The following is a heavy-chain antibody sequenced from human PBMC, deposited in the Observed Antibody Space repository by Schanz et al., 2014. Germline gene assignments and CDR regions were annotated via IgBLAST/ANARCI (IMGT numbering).Heavy chain of an antibody. CDR1: GSAFTSFY. CDR2: INPSGGST. D-gene: IGHD6-13*01. J-gene: IGHJ4*02. V-gene: IGHV1-46*01. CDR3: ARALSIAAAVTVQYSFDY. Sequence: QVQLVQSGAEVKKPGASVRVSCKASGSAFTSFYMHWVRQAPGQGLEWMGIINPSGGSTSYAQNFQGRVTMTRDTSTSTVYMELSSLRSEDTAVYYCARALSIAAAVTVQYSFDYCGQGPLVTVSS.